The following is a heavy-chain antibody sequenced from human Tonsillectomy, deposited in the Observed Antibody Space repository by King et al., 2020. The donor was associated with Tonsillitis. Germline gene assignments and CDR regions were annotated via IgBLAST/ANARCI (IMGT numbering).Heavy chain of an antibody. J-gene: IGHJ5*02. CDR1: GFTFSSYG. CDR3: APLSGPADTGGWFDP. CDR2: ISYDGSNK. D-gene: IGHD2-2*01. Sequence: VQLVESGGGVVQPGRSLRLSCAASGFTFSSYGMHWVRQAPGKGLEWVAVISYDGSNKYYADSVKGRFTISRDNSKNTLYLQMNSLRAEDTAVYYCAPLSGPADTGGWFDPWGQGTLVTVSS. V-gene: IGHV3-30*03.